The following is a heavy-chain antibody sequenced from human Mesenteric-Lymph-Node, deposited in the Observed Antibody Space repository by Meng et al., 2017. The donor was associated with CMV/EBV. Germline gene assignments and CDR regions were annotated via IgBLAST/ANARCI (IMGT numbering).Heavy chain of an antibody. V-gene: IGHV3-21*01. Sequence: GGSLRLSCGASGFTFSDYTMHWVRQAPGKGREWVSSISSSGSKIYYRDSMKGRFTISRDNAKNSLFLQMNSLRAEDTALYFCVREGTGVVIVTIPYFFDYWGQGTPVTVSS. J-gene: IGHJ4*02. CDR3: VREGTGVVIVTIPYFFDY. CDR2: ISSSGSKI. CDR1: GFTFSDYT. D-gene: IGHD2-15*01.